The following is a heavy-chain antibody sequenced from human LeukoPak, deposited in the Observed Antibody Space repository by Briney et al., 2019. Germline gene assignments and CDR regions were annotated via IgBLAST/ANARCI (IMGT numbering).Heavy chain of an antibody. CDR2: MSYDGSNK. V-gene: IGHV3-30*03. D-gene: IGHD1-1*01. CDR1: GFTFSSYG. J-gene: IGHJ4*02. Sequence: PGGSLRLSCAASGFTFSSYGMHWVRQAPGKGLEWVAVMSYDGSNKYYADSVKGRFTISRDNSNSTLYLQMNSLRVDDTAVYYCARDWYNSLNYFDYWGQGSLVTVSS. CDR3: ARDWYNSLNYFDY.